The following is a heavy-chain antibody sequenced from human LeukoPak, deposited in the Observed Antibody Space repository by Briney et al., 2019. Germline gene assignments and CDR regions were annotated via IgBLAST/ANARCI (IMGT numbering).Heavy chain of an antibody. D-gene: IGHD2-2*01. CDR3: ARGLSGYCSSTSCPSGY. Sequence: KPGGSLRLSCAASGFTFSSYSMNWVRQAPGKGLEWVSSISSSSSYIYYADSVKGRFTISRDNAKNSLYLQMNSLRAEDTAVYYCARGLSGYCSSTSCPSGYWGQGTLVTVSS. CDR2: ISSSSSYI. J-gene: IGHJ4*02. CDR1: GFTFSSYS. V-gene: IGHV3-21*01.